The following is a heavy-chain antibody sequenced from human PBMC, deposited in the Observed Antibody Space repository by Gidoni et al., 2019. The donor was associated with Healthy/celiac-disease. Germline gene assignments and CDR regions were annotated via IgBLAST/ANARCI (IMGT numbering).Heavy chain of an antibody. D-gene: IGHD6-19*01. CDR2: IWYDGSNK. Sequence: QVQLVESGGGVVQPGRSLRLSCAASGFTFSSYGMHWVRQAPGKGLEWVAVIWYDGSNKYYADSVKGRFTISRDNSKNTLYLQMNSLRAEDTAVYYCARDLAVAGTSYGMDVWGQGTTVTVSS. J-gene: IGHJ6*02. CDR3: ARDLAVAGTSYGMDV. CDR1: GFTFSSYG. V-gene: IGHV3-33*01.